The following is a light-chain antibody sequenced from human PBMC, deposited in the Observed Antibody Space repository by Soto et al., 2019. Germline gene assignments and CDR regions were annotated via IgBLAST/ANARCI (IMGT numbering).Light chain of an antibody. J-gene: IGLJ1*01. V-gene: IGLV2-8*01. CDR2: EVT. CDR1: SSDVGAYNY. CDR3: SSYAGFNNFV. Sequence: QSVLTQPPSASGSPGQSVTISCTGTSSDVGAYNYVSWYQQHPGKAPKLMIYEVTNRPSGVPDRFSASKSGNTASLTVSGLQAEDEADYFRSSYAGFNNFVFGTGTKVTVL.